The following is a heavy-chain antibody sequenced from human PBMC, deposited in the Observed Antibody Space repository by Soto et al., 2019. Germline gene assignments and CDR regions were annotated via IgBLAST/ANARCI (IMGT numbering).Heavy chain of an antibody. CDR3: VKDVWDY. CDR2: IGNSGDGT. D-gene: IGHD2-21*01. J-gene: IGHJ4*02. CDR1: GFTFSGYT. V-gene: IGHV3-23*01. Sequence: PGGSLRLSCAASGFTFSGYTMNWVRQAPGKGLEWVAVIGNSGDGTHYADSVKGRLTISRDNSKNTLYLQMESLRAEDTAVYYCVKDVWDYWGQGVLVTVSS.